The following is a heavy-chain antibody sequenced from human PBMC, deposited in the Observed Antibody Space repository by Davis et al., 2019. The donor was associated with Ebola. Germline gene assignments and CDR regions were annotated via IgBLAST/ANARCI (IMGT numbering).Heavy chain of an antibody. D-gene: IGHD3-16*02. J-gene: IGHJ3*02. V-gene: IGHV2-70*11. CDR1: GFSLSTSGVT. CDR3: ARIPYYDSVWGTYRDDFDI. Sequence: SGPTLVKPTQTLTLTCSFSGFSLSTSGVTVGWIRQSPGKALEWLARIDWDDDKYYSTSLKTRLTISKDTSKNQVVLTMTNMDPVDTATYYCARIPYYDSVWGTYRDDFDIWGQGTMVTVSS. CDR2: IDWDDDK.